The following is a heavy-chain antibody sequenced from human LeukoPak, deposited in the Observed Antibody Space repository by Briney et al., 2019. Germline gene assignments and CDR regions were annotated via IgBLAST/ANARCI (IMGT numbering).Heavy chain of an antibody. CDR1: GGSFSGYY. J-gene: IGHJ4*02. D-gene: IGHD6-13*01. CDR3: ARGRRLHIIAAYDY. V-gene: IGHV4-34*01. Sequence: SETLSLTCAVYGGSFSGYYWSWIRQPPGKGLEWIGEINHSGSTNYNPSLKSRVTISVDTSKNQFSLKLSSVTAADTAVYYCARGRRLHIIAAYDYWGQGTLVTVSS. CDR2: INHSGST.